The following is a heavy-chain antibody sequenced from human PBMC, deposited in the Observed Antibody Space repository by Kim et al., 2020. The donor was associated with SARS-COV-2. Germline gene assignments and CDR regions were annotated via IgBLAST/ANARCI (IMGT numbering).Heavy chain of an antibody. CDR3: ARGHDYGDPYWYFDL. CDR1: GGSFSGYY. CDR2: INHSGST. V-gene: IGHV4-34*01. Sequence: SETLSLTCAVYGGSFSGYYWSWIRQPPGKGLEWIGEINHSGSTNYNPSLKSRVTISVDTSKNQFSLKLSSVTAADTAVYYCARGHDYGDPYWYFDLWGRGTLVTVSS. D-gene: IGHD4-17*01. J-gene: IGHJ2*01.